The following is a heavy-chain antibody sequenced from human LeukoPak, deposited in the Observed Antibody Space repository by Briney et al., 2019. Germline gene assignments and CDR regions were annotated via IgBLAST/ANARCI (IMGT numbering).Heavy chain of an antibody. D-gene: IGHD3-3*01. CDR3: ARDLRPFLVLGL. Sequence: PSETLSLTCTVSGGTISSYYWSWIRQPAGKGLEWIGRIYTSGSTNYNPSLKSRVTMSVDTSKNQSFLKLSSVTAADTAVYYCARDLRPFLVLGLWGRGTLVTVSS. V-gene: IGHV4-4*07. CDR2: IYTSGST. CDR1: GGTISSYY. J-gene: IGHJ2*01.